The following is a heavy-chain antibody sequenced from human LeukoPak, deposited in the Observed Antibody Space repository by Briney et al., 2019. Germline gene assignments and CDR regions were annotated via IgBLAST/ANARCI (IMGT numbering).Heavy chain of an antibody. CDR3: AKDHSGSYYGPFDS. CDR1: GFSFSSFG. D-gene: IGHD1-26*01. J-gene: IGHJ4*02. CDR2: ISYEGSNK. Sequence: GRSLRLSCAASGFSFSSFGMHWVRQAPGKGLEWVAVISYEGSNKYYATSVKGRFTISRDSFKNTLDLQMNSLTAEDTAVYYCAKDHSGSYYGPFDSWGQGTLVTVSA. V-gene: IGHV3-30*18.